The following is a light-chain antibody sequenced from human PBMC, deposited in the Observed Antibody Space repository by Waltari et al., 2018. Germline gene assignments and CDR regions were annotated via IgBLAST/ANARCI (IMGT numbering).Light chain of an antibody. Sequence: QSALTQPASVSGSPGQSITISCTGATSDIGTYKLVSWYQNHPGKAPKLLIYEANKRPSGISDRFSGSRSGSTASLTISGLQAEDEADYYCCSYAGGGTHVFGPGSRVTVL. J-gene: IGLJ1*01. CDR2: EAN. CDR1: TSDIGTYKL. V-gene: IGLV2-23*01. CDR3: CSYAGGGTHV.